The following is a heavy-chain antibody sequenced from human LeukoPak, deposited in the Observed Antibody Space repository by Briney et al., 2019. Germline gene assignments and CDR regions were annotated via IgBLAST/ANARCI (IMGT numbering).Heavy chain of an antibody. D-gene: IGHD3-10*01. CDR2: IKSKTDGGTT. Sequence: GGPLKLSCAASGFPFINAWMSWVRKAPGKGLEWVGRIKSKTDGGTTDYAAPVKGRFTISRDDSKNTLYLQMNSLKTEDTAVYYCTSGVWFGELLFDYWGQGTLVTVSS. CDR1: GFPFINAW. CDR3: TSGVWFGELLFDY. V-gene: IGHV3-15*01. J-gene: IGHJ4*02.